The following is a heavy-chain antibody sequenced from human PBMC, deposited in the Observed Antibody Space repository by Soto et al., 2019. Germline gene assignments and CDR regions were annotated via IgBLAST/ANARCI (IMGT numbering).Heavy chain of an antibody. Sequence: SETLYLTCSVSVSSISNCRFYWAWIRQPPGEGLEWIGSIYHTGNAYYNPSLKSRVTIFVDTSKNQFSLKLTSVTAADTALYYCARDYFDSSDYTTNWFDPWVQGTLVTVSS. D-gene: IGHD3-22*01. CDR1: VSSISNCRFY. J-gene: IGHJ5*02. V-gene: IGHV4-39*01. CDR3: ARDYFDSSDYTTNWFDP. CDR2: IYHTGNA.